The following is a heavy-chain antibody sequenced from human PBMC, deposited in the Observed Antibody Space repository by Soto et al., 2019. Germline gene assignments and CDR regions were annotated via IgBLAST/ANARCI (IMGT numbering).Heavy chain of an antibody. D-gene: IGHD3-3*01. V-gene: IGHV3-23*01. CDR1: GFTFSNYG. CDR2: MSGSGDDA. J-gene: IGHJ4*02. CDR3: AKKVTIYAVDPADY. Sequence: GGSLRLSCAASGFTFSNYGTSWVRQAPGKGLEWVSVMSGSGDDAYYADSVKGRFTISRDNSKNMLYLQMNSLRAEDTAVYFCAKKVTIYAVDPADYWGQGTQVTVSS.